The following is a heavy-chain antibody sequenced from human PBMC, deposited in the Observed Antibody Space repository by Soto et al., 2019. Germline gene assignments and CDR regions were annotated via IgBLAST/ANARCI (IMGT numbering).Heavy chain of an antibody. CDR2: ISSSSSYI. D-gene: IGHD3-3*01. CDR1: GFTFSSYS. J-gene: IGHJ4*02. Sequence: LRLSCAASGFTFSSYSMNWVRQAPGKGLDWVSSISSSSSYIYYADSMKGRFTISRDNAKNSLYLQMNSLSVEDTSVYYCARRRFGDHWGQGTLVTVSS. CDR3: ARRRFGDH. V-gene: IGHV3-21*01.